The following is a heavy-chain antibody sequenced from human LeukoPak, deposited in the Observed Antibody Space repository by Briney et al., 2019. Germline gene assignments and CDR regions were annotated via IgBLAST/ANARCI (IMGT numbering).Heavy chain of an antibody. D-gene: IGHD4-17*01. V-gene: IGHV4-34*01. CDR3: ARFPDDYGEYY. CDR1: GGSFSGYY. Sequence: SETLSLTCAVYGGSFSGYYWSWIRQPPGKGLEWIGEINHGGSTNYNPSLKSRVTISVDTSKNQFSLKLSSVTAADTAVYYCARFPDDYGEYYWGQGTLVTVSS. J-gene: IGHJ4*02. CDR2: INHGGST.